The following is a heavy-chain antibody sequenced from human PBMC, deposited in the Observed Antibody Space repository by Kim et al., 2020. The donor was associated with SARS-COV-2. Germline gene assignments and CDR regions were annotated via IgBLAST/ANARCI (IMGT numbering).Heavy chain of an antibody. V-gene: IGHV7-4-1*02. Sequence: ASVKVSCKASGYTFTSYAMNWVRQAPGQGLEWMRWINTNTGNPTYAQGFTGRFVFSLDTSVSTAYLQISSLKAEDTAVYYCARLYYDILTGPPYYYGMDVWGQGTTVTVSS. J-gene: IGHJ6*02. CDR2: INTNTGNP. CDR3: ARLYYDILTGPPYYYGMDV. D-gene: IGHD3-9*01. CDR1: GYTFTSYA.